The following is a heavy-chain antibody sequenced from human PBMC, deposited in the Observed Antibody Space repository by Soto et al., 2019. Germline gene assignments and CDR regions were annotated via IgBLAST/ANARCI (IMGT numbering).Heavy chain of an antibody. Sequence: GASVKVSCKASGYTFTSYGISWVRQAPGQGLEWMGWISAYNADTKYAQKFQGRVTMTSDTSTTTAYMELRSLRSDDRAVYYCARDVPTAFGVVIYSRRGYYGMDVWGQGTTVTVSS. J-gene: IGHJ6*02. CDR3: ARDVPTAFGVVIYSRRGYYGMDV. CDR1: GYTFTSYG. V-gene: IGHV1-18*01. CDR2: ISAYNADT. D-gene: IGHD3-3*01.